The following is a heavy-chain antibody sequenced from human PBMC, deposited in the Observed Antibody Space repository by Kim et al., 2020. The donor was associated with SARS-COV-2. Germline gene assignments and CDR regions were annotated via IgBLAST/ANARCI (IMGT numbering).Heavy chain of an antibody. J-gene: IGHJ5*02. V-gene: IGHV4-39*01. CDR2: VHYSGAT. Sequence: SETLSLTCTVSGDSISTTSYYWGWIRQSPGRGLECLGGVHYSGATNYNPSLKSRLTVSMDTSKNQFSLRLRSVTAADSAVYYCARWGPVAAPGYTAPFDPGGQGTRVTVSS. CDR1: GDSISTTSYY. CDR3: ARWGPVAAPGYTAPFDP. D-gene: IGHD6-13*01.